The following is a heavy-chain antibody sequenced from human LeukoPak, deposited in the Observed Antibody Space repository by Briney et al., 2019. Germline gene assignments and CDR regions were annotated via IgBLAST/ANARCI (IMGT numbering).Heavy chain of an antibody. CDR2: IGTYGGDT. D-gene: IGHD3-22*01. CDR3: ARDLWNLYDASGYNRDFDS. Sequence: GASVKVSCKATSRISWVRQAPGQGLEWMGWIGTYGGDTYYAQKFQGRITVTTDTSTSTVYMELRNLRSDDTAVYYCARDLWNLYDASGYNRDFDSWGQGTLVTVSS. V-gene: IGHV1-18*01. J-gene: IGHJ5*01. CDR1: TSR.